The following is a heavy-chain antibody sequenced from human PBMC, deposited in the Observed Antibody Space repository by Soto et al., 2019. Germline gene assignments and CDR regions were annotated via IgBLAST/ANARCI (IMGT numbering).Heavy chain of an antibody. CDR1: GGSFSGYY. V-gene: IGHV4-34*01. J-gene: IGHJ4*02. D-gene: IGHD3-10*01. CDR2: INHSGST. Sequence: QVQLQQWGAGLLKPSETLSLTCAVYGGSFSGYYWSWIRQPPGKGLEWIGEINHSGSTNYNPSLKSRVTTSVDTSKNQFSLKLSSVTAADTAVYYCASLINMVRGVIKNNDYWGQGTLVTVSS. CDR3: ASLINMVRGVIKNNDY.